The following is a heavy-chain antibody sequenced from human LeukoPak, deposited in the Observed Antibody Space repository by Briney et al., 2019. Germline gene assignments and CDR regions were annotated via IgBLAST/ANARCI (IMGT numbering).Heavy chain of an antibody. CDR1: GDSLPTSSAT. CDR3: ARGDYGGSSWLSD. J-gene: IGHJ4*02. Sequence: SQTLSLTCAISGDSLPTSSATWNWIRQSPSRGLEWLGRTYFRSKWYNDYAASVESRITINPDTPQNQFSLHLNSVTPDDTAVYFCARGDYGGSSWLSDWGQGTLVTVSS. CDR2: TYFRSKWYN. V-gene: IGHV6-1*01. D-gene: IGHD6-6*01.